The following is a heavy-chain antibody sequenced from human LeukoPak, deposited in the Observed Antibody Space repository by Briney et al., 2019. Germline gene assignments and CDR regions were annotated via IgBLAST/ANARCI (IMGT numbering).Heavy chain of an antibody. Sequence: ASVKVSCKASGYIFTDYYMHWVRQAPGQELGWMGRINPNSGGTNYAQKFQGRVTMTRDTSISTAYTELSSLRSEDTATYYCARDNVVTTIDDYYYYMDVWGKGTTVTVSS. CDR1: GYIFTDYY. CDR2: INPNSGGT. J-gene: IGHJ6*03. V-gene: IGHV1/OR15-1*02. D-gene: IGHD5-12*01. CDR3: ARDNVVTTIDDYYYYMDV.